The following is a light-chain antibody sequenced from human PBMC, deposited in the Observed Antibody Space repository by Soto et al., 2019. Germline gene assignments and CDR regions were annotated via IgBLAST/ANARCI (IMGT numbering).Light chain of an antibody. V-gene: IGLV2-14*01. CDR3: GSITRSSTSV. CDR2: DVT. J-gene: IGLJ1*01. CDR1: SSDVGGFEY. Sequence: QSVLSQPASVSGSPGQSITISCTGTSSDVGGFEYVSWYQRQPGKAPKLIIYDVTKRPSGVSNRFSGSKSGNTASLTISGIQAEDEGDYYCGSITRSSTSVFGTGTKSPS.